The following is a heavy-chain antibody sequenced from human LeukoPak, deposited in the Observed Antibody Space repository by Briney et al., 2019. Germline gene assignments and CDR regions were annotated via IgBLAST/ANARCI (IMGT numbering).Heavy chain of an antibody. V-gene: IGHV1-3*01. J-gene: IGHJ5*02. CDR1: GYTFTSYA. CDR3: ARAYYGSGSYYRGWFDP. CDR2: INAGNGNT. D-gene: IGHD3-10*01. Sequence: ASAKVSCKASGYTFTSYAMHWVRQAPGQRLEWMGWINAGNGNTKYSQKFQGRVTITRDTSASTAYMELSSLRSEDTAVYYCARAYYGSGSYYRGWFDPWGQGTLVTVSS.